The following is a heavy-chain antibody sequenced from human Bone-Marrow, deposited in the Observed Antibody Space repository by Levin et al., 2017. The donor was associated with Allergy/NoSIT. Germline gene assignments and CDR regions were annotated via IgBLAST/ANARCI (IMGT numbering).Heavy chain of an antibody. CDR2: ITWNGRSV. CDR1: GFSFDDFA. CDR3: AKDRQSGYDVIDF. D-gene: IGHD5-12*01. V-gene: IGHV3-9*01. Sequence: SLKISCVASGFSFDDFAMHWVRQVPGKGLEWVSGITWNGRSVGYPKSLKGRFTVSRDNARNTLYLQMDNLRSEDTALYYCAKDRQSGYDVIDFWGQGTLVTVSS. J-gene: IGHJ4*02.